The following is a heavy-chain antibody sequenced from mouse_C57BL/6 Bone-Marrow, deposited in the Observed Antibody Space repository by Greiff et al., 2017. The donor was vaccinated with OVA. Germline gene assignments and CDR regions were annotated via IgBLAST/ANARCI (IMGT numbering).Heavy chain of an antibody. CDR1: GFPFRSYG. CDR3: ARHGDYGSFFDY. D-gene: IGHD1-1*01. Sequence: VHLVESGGDLVKPGGSLKLSCAASGFPFRSYGMSWVRPTPDKRLEWVATISSGGSYTYYPDSVKGRFTISRDNAKNTLYLQMSSLKSEDTAMYYCARHGDYGSFFDYWGQGTTLTVSS. V-gene: IGHV5-6*01. CDR2: ISSGGSYT. J-gene: IGHJ2*01.